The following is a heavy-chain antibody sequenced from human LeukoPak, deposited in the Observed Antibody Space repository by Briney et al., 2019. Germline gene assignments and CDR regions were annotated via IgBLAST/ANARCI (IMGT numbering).Heavy chain of an antibody. Sequence: GGSLRLSCAASGFTFSGHWMSWVRQAPGKGLEWVANINQGGSDKYYVDSVKGRFTISGDNANNLLYLQMNSLRVEDTALYYCAKLVGGLPFDLWGQGTVVTVSS. CDR3: AKLVGGLPFDL. V-gene: IGHV3-7*03. CDR2: INQGGSDK. D-gene: IGHD1-26*01. J-gene: IGHJ3*01. CDR1: GFTFSGHW.